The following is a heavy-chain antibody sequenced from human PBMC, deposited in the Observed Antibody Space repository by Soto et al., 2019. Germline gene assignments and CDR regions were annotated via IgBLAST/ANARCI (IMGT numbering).Heavy chain of an antibody. V-gene: IGHV4-31*03. D-gene: IGHD5-12*01. CDR1: GGSIGSGGNY. J-gene: IGHJ4*02. CDR3: ARAERWLQLKSGYYFDY. Sequence: SETLSLTCTVSGGSIGSGGNYWSWIRQHPGKGLEWIGYIYYSGSTYYNPSLKSRVTISVDTSKNQFSLKLSSVTAADTAVYYCARAERWLQLKSGYYFDYWGQGTLVTVSS. CDR2: IYYSGST.